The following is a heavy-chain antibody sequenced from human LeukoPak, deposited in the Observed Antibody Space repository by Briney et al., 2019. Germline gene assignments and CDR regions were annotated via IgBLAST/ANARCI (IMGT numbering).Heavy chain of an antibody. CDR3: ARDVVGATYFD. J-gene: IGHJ4*02. Sequence: GRSLRLSCAPSGLTFSRHGMHWVRQAPGKGLEWVAIISNDGSRKYYAHSVEGRFTISRDNSKNTLYLQMDSLRAEDTAVYYCARDVVGATYFDWGQGTLVTVSS. D-gene: IGHD1-26*01. CDR2: ISNDGSRK. CDR1: GLTFSRHG. V-gene: IGHV3-30*03.